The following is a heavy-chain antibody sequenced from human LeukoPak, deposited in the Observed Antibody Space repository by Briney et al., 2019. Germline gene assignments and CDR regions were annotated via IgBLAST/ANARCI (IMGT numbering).Heavy chain of an antibody. Sequence: ASVKVSCKAAGCTFTSYYMHRLRQAPGQGLEWMGWINPNRGGTNYAQRFQRRVTMTRDTYNSTAYMELSRLRSDDTGVYYCAYYYYGMDVWGQGTTVTVSS. CDR1: GCTFTSYY. CDR3: AYYYYGMDV. J-gene: IGHJ6*01. CDR2: INPNRGGT. V-gene: IGHV1-2*02.